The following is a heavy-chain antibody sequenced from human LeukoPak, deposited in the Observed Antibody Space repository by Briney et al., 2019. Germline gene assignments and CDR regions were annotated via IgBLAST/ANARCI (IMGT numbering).Heavy chain of an antibody. V-gene: IGHV3-30*18. CDR3: VKDRSDILTGPGSN. Sequence: PGRSLRLSCAASGFTFSSYGMYWVRQAPGKGLEWVAVISYDGSNKYYADSVKGRFTISRDNSKNTLYLQMSSLRAEDTAVYYCVKDRSDILTGPGSNWGQGTLVTVAS. D-gene: IGHD3-9*01. CDR1: GFTFSSYG. J-gene: IGHJ4*02. CDR2: ISYDGSNK.